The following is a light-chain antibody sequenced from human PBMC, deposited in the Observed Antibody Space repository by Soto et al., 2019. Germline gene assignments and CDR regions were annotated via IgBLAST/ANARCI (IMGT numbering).Light chain of an antibody. Sequence: EIVMTQSPASLSVSLGERATLSCRASQSIGSNLAWYQQKPGQAPRLLIYGASTRATDIPARFSGSGSGTEFTPIISSMQSEDFAVYYYQHYNTWPQYAFGQGTKLEIK. CDR2: GAS. CDR1: QSIGSN. J-gene: IGKJ2*01. V-gene: IGKV3-15*01. CDR3: QHYNTWPQYA.